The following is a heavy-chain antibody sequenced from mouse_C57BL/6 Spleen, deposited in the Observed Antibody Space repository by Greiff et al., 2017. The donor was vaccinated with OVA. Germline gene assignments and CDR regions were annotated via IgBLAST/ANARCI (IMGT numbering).Heavy chain of an antibody. J-gene: IGHJ1*03. D-gene: IGHD2-4*01. V-gene: IGHV1-80*01. Sequence: VQLQQSGAELVKPGASVKISCKASGYAFSSYWMNWVKQRPGKGLEWIGQIYPGDGDTNYNGKFKGKATLTADKSSSTAYMQLSSLTSEDSAVYFCARWEIYYDYDRYFDVWGTGTTVTVSS. CDR1: GYAFSSYW. CDR3: ARWEIYYDYDRYFDV. CDR2: IYPGDGDT.